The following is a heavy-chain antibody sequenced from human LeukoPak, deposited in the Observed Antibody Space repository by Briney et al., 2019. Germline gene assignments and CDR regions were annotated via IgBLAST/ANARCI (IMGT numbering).Heavy chain of an antibody. D-gene: IGHD2-2*01. CDR2: INTDGSIT. J-gene: IGHJ4*02. CDR3: ATSRTFDY. Sequence: GGSLRLSCAASGFTFSSYWMHWVRQAPGKGLVWVSRINTDGSITDYADSVKGRFTISRDNAKNTLYLQMNSLRAEDTAIYYCATSRTFDYWGQGTLVTVSS. V-gene: IGHV3-74*01. CDR1: GFTFSSYW.